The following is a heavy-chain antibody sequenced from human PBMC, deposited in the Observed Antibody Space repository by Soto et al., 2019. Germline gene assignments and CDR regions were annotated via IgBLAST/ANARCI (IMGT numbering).Heavy chain of an antibody. J-gene: IGHJ6*02. CDR1: GYTFTSYA. Sequence: ASVKVSCKASGYTFTSYAMHWVRQAPGQRLEWMGWINAGNGNTKYSQKFQGRVTITRDTSASTAYMELSSLRSEDTAVYYCARDDGYSYGLYYYYGMDVWGQGTTVTVSS. D-gene: IGHD5-18*01. CDR2: INAGNGNT. V-gene: IGHV1-3*01. CDR3: ARDDGYSYGLYYYYGMDV.